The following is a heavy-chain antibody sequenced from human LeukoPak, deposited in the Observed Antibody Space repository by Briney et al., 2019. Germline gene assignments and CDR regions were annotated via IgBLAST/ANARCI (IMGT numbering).Heavy chain of an antibody. V-gene: IGHV3-30*02. CDR2: IRYDGTSK. CDR1: GFTFSSSG. D-gene: IGHD2-2*02. Sequence: GGSLRLSCAASGFTFSSSGMHWVRQAPGKGLEWVAFIRYDGTSKYYADSVKGRFTISRDNAKSSLYLQMNSLRAEDTALYYCAPLDCSSTSCYSGWGQGTLVTVSS. J-gene: IGHJ4*02. CDR3: APLDCSSTSCYSG.